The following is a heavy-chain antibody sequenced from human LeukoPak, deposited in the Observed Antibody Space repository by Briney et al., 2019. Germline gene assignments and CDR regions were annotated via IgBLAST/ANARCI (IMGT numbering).Heavy chain of an antibody. CDR3: ARDSYNYCFDY. CDR1: GGSISSYY. J-gene: IGHJ4*02. CDR2: INTSGST. D-gene: IGHD1-20*01. Sequence: SETLSLTCTVSGGSISSYYWSWIRQPAGKGLEWIGRINTSGSTNYNPSLKSRVTMSVDTSKNQFSLKLSSVTPADTAVYYCARDSYNYCFDYWGQGTLVTVSS. V-gene: IGHV4-4*07.